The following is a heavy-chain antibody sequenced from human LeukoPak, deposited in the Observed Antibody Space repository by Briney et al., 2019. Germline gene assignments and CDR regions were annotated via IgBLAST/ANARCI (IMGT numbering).Heavy chain of an antibody. J-gene: IGHJ4*02. CDR1: GGSISSYY. CDR3: ARGPMVRGAIGDY. CDR2: IYYSGST. D-gene: IGHD3-10*01. Sequence: SETLSLTCTVSGGSISSYYWSWIRQPPGKGLEWIGYIYYSGSTNYNPSLKSRVTISVDTSKNQFSLKLSSVTAADTAVYYCARGPMVRGAIGDYWGQGTLVTVSS. V-gene: IGHV4-59*08.